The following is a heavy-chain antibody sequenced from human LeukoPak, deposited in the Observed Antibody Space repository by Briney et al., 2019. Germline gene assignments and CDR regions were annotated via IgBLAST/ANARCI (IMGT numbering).Heavy chain of an antibody. J-gene: IGHJ4*02. CDR1: GGSISSSSYY. Sequence: PSETLSLTCTVSGGSISSSSYYWGWIRQPPGKGLEWIGSIYYSGSTYYNPSLKSRVTISVDTSKNQFSLKLSSVTAADTAVYYCARVVAAGGTYAYYFDYWGQGTLVTVSS. D-gene: IGHD6-13*01. CDR3: ARVVAAGGTYAYYFDY. CDR2: IYYSGST. V-gene: IGHV4-39*07.